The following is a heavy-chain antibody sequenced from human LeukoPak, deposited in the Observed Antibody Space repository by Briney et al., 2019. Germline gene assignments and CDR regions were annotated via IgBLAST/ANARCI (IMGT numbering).Heavy chain of an antibody. CDR3: ARRDSSGYYYFDY. V-gene: IGHV3-7*01. D-gene: IGHD3-22*01. CDR2: IRQDGSKI. J-gene: IGHJ4*02. CDR1: GFTFSTYW. Sequence: GSLRLSCAASGFTFSTYWMSWVRQAPGKGLEWVANIRQDGSKIYYVDSVKGRFTISRDNAKNSLYLQMNNLRAEDTAVYYCARRDSSGYYYFDYWGQGTLVTVSS.